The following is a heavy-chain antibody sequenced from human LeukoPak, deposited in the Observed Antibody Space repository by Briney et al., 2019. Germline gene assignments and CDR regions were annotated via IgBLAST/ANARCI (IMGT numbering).Heavy chain of an antibody. D-gene: IGHD6-13*01. CDR2: IYYSGST. CDR3: ARDSSSFYYYYYMDV. J-gene: IGHJ6*03. Sequence: SETLSLTCTVSGGSISSYYWSWIRQPPGKGLEWIGYIYYSGSTNYNPSLKSRVTISVDTSKNQFSPKLSSVTAADTAVYYCARDSSSFYYYYYMDVWGKGTTVTVSS. CDR1: GGSISSYY. V-gene: IGHV4-59*01.